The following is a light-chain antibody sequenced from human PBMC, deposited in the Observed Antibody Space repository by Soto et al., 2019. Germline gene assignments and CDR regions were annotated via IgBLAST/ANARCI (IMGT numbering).Light chain of an antibody. CDR3: QQTLKSTHT. V-gene: IGKV1-39*01. Sequence: DIQMTQSPASLSASVGDRVTITCRASQTISSYLNWYQQKAGAAPKLLIYSASTLQSGVPSRFSGSGFGTDYTLTISSLQPADFAIYYCQQTLKSTHTFGQGTKVDIX. CDR2: SAS. J-gene: IGKJ2*01. CDR1: QTISSY.